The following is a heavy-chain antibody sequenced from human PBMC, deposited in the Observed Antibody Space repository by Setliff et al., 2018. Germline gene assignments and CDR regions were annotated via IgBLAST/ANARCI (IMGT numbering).Heavy chain of an antibody. V-gene: IGHV3-23*01. J-gene: IGHJ4*02. D-gene: IGHD6-13*01. Sequence: PGGSLRLSCAASGFTFSNYAMSWVRQAPGKGLEWVSAISDSGAATYYADSVKGRFTISRDNSKNTLYLQMNSLRAEDTAVYYCAKDGSGSYDYLDYWGQGTLVTVSS. CDR1: GFTFSNYA. CDR3: AKDGSGSYDYLDY. CDR2: ISDSGAAT.